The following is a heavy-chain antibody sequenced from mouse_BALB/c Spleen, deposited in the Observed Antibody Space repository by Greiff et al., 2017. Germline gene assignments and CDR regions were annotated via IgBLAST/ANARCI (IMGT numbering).Heavy chain of an antibody. V-gene: IGHV5-9-3*01. Sequence: EVKLMESGGGLVKPGGSLKLSCAASGFTFSSYAMSWVRQTPEKRLEWVATISSGGSYTYYPDSVKGRFTISGDNAKNILYLQMSSLRSEDTAMYYCAIYDGYPWGAGTTVTVSS. CDR1: GFTFSSYA. CDR2: ISSGGSYT. CDR3: AIYDGYP. D-gene: IGHD2-3*01. J-gene: IGHJ1*01.